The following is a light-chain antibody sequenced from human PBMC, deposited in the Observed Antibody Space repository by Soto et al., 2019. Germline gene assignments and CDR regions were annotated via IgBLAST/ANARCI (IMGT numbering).Light chain of an antibody. Sequence: EIVLTQSPGTLSLSPGERATLSCRASQSVGSSLSWYQQKPGQAPRLLFYGASNRATAIPDRFSGSGFGTDFTLTVTRLEPEDFAVYYCQQYGDSPQTFGQGTKVDTK. V-gene: IGKV3-20*01. CDR3: QQYGDSPQT. CDR2: GAS. J-gene: IGKJ1*01. CDR1: QSVGSS.